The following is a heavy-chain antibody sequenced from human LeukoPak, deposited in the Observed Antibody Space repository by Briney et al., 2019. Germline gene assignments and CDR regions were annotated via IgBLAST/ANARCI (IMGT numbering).Heavy chain of an antibody. D-gene: IGHD5-18*01. CDR2: ISYDGSNK. Sequence: PGGSLRLSCAASGFTFSSYAMHWVRQAPGKGLEWVAVISYDGSNKYYADSVKGRFTISRDYSKNTLYLQMNSLRAEDTAVYYCARDAGTALARYFDYWGQGTLVTVSS. CDR1: GFTFSSYA. V-gene: IGHV3-30-3*01. J-gene: IGHJ4*02. CDR3: ARDAGTALARYFDY.